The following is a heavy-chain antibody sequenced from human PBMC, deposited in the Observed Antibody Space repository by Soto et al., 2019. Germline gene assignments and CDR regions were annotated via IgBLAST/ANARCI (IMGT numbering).Heavy chain of an antibody. CDR3: AKDWCSGTTCCCLEN. D-gene: IGHD1-7*01. CDR1: GFTFSSYA. V-gene: IGHV3-23*01. Sequence: EVQLLESGGGLVQPGGSLRLSCAASGFTFSSYAMSWVRQAPGKGLEWVSSVSGSSGSKSYADSVKGRFTISRDNSKSTVYLQMNSLRAEDTAVYFCAKDWCSGTTCCCLENWGQGTLVTVSS. J-gene: IGHJ4*02. CDR2: VSGSSGSK.